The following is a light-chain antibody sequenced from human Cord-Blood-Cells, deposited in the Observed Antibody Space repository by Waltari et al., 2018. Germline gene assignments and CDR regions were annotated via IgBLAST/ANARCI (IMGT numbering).Light chain of an antibody. J-gene: IGLJ2*01. CDR1: SSDVGGYNY. CDR2: DVS. CDR3: SSYTSSSTLVV. V-gene: IGLV2-14*01. Sequence: QSALTQPASVSGSPGQSITISCTGTSSDVGGYNYFYWYQQHPGKAPKLMIYDVSNRPSGVSKRFSGSKSGNTASLTISGLQAEDEADYYCSSYTSSSTLVVFGGGTKLTVL.